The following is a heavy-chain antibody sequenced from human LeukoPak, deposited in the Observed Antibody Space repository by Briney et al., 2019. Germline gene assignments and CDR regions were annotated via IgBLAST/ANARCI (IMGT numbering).Heavy chain of an antibody. Sequence: PGRSLRLSCTASGFTFGDYAMSWVRQAPGKGLEWVGFIRSKAYGGTTEYAASVKGRFTISRDDSKSIAYLQMNSLKTEDTAVYYCTRRLDTAMAYYYYYMDVWGRGTTVTVSS. CDR3: TRRLDTAMAYYYYYMDV. CDR2: IRSKAYGGTT. J-gene: IGHJ6*03. D-gene: IGHD5-18*01. CDR1: GFTFGDYA. V-gene: IGHV3-49*04.